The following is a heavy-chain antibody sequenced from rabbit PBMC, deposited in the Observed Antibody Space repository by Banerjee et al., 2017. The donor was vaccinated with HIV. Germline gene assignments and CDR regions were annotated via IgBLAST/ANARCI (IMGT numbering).Heavy chain of an antibody. CDR1: GFSFSSSYY. Sequence: QEQLEESGGDLVKPEGSLTLTCTASGFSFSSSYYMCWVRQAPGKGLEWIACIYLGGSDDTYYANWAKGRFTISKTSSTTVTLQMTSLTAADTATYFCARDLAYVIGWNFKLWGQGTLVTVS. D-gene: IGHD6-1*01. CDR3: ARDLAYVIGWNFKL. V-gene: IGHV1S45*01. J-gene: IGHJ4*01. CDR2: IYLGGSDDT.